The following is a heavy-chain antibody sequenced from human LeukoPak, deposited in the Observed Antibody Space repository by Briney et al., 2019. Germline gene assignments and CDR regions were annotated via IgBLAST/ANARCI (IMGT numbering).Heavy chain of an antibody. V-gene: IGHV4-34*01. D-gene: IGHD2-15*01. J-gene: IGHJ4*02. CDR1: GGSFSGYY. CDR3: ASSGQKKFDH. Sequence: SETLSLTCAVYGGSFSGYYWSWIRQPPGKGLEWIGEINHSGSTNYNPSLKSRVTISVDTSKNQFSLKLSSVTAADTAVYYCASSGQKKFDHWGQGTLVTVSS. CDR2: INHSGST.